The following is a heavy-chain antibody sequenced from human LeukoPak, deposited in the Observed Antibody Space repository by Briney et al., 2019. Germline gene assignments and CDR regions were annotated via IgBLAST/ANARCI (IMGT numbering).Heavy chain of an antibody. J-gene: IGHJ3*02. CDR2: VSASGGDT. CDR1: NIAFSHYA. V-gene: IGHV3-23*01. CDR3: VKDRFCTSISCSGGTAFDI. D-gene: IGHD2-2*01. Sequence: GGSLRLSCAASNIAFSHYAMYWVRQAPGKGLEWVSSVSASGGDTSLADSVKGRFSISRDNSKNTLFLQMTSLRAEDTAVYYCVKDRFCTSISCSGGTAFDIWGQGTLVTVSS.